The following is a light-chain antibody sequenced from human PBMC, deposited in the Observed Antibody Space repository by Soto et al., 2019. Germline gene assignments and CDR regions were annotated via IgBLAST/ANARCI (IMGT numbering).Light chain of an antibody. J-gene: IGKJ2*01. V-gene: IGKV3-20*01. Sequence: EIVLTQSLGTLSLYPGERATLSSRASQSVSSDYLAWYQQKPGQAPRLLIYGASSRATGIPDRFSGSGSGTDFTLTVSRLEPEDFAVFYCQQYGSSPPTFGQGTKVDVK. CDR3: QQYGSSPPT. CDR2: GAS. CDR1: QSVSSDY.